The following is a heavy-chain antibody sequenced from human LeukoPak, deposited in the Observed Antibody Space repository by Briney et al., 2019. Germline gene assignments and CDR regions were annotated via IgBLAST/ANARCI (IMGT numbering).Heavy chain of an antibody. J-gene: IGHJ4*02. Sequence: SVKVSCKASGGTFSSYAISWVRQAPGQGLEWMGGIIPIFGKANYAQKFQGRVTITADESTSTAYMELSSLRSEDTAVYYCARDPVGATPLWGQGTLVTVSS. V-gene: IGHV1-69*13. CDR1: GGTFSSYA. D-gene: IGHD1-26*01. CDR3: ARDPVGATPL. CDR2: IIPIFGKA.